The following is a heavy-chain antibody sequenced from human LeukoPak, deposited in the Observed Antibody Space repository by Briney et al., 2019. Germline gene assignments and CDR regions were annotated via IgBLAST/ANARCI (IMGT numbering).Heavy chain of an antibody. CDR1: GFTFSSYA. J-gene: IGHJ4*02. CDR2: ISYDGSNK. D-gene: IGHD3-22*01. V-gene: IGHV3-30-3*01. Sequence: GGSLRLSCAASGFTFSSYAMHWVRQAPGKGLEWVAVISYDGSNKYYADSVKGRFTISRDNSKNTLYLQMNSLRAEDTAVYYCARPYYYDSSGYSPYFDYGGQGTLVTVSP. CDR3: ARPYYYDSSGYSPYFDY.